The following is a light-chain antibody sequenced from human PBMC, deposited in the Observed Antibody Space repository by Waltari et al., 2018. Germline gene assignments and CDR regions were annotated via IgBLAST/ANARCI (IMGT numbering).Light chain of an antibody. V-gene: IGLV2-11*01. CDR3: CSYAGSYTYV. Sequence: QSALTQPPSVSGSPGQSVTISCTGTSSDVGSYNFVSWYQQHPDKAPKPLIYDVNKRPSGVPDRFPGSKAGNTASLTISGLQGEDEADYYCCSYAGSYTYVFGTGTKVTAL. CDR2: DVN. J-gene: IGLJ1*01. CDR1: SSDVGSYNF.